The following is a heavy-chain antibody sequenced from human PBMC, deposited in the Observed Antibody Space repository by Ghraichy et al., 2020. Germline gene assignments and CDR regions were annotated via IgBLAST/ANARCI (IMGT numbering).Heavy chain of an antibody. V-gene: IGHV3-23*01. J-gene: IGHJ3*02. CDR1: GFTFSSYA. CDR2: INTFGGNT. D-gene: IGHD5-24*01. Sequence: GGSLRLSCAASGFTFSSYAMSWVRQAPGKGLGWVSGINTFGGNTYYADSVKGRITISRDNPKNTLYLQMNSLRAEDTAVYFCAKARVEDDYTYLRADAFDIWGQGTGVTVSS. CDR3: AKARVEDDYTYLRADAFDI.